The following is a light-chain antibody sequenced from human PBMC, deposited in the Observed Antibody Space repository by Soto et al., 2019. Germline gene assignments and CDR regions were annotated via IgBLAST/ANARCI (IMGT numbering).Light chain of an antibody. CDR1: QTISSW. J-gene: IGKJ1*01. Sequence: DLQMTQSPSTLSGSVGDRVTLTYRASQTISSWLAWYQQKPGKAPKLLIYAASTLQSGVPSRFSGSGSGTDFTLTISCLQSEDFATYYCQQYYSYPWTFGQGTKVDI. CDR3: QQYYSYPWT. CDR2: AAS. V-gene: IGKV1-5*01.